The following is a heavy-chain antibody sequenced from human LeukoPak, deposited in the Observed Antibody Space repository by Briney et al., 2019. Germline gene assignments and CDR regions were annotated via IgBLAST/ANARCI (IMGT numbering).Heavy chain of an antibody. J-gene: IGHJ2*01. CDR1: GFTFSSYS. Sequence: KPGGSLRLSCEGSGFTFSSYSMNWVRQAPGKGLEWVSSISTGSGYIYYADSVKGRFTTSRDNAKNSLYLQMSSLRAEDTAVYYCARLTYYDSSGYQRYFDLWGRGTLVTVSS. CDR3: ARLTYYDSSGYQRYFDL. D-gene: IGHD3-22*01. V-gene: IGHV3-21*01. CDR2: ISTGSGYI.